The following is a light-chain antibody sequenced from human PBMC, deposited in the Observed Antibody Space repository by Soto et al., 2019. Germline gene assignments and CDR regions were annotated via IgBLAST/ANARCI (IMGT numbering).Light chain of an antibody. CDR1: QSVNSD. J-gene: IGKJ4*01. CDR2: GAS. V-gene: IGKV3-15*01. CDR3: QPFSSYPLT. Sequence: EIVLTQSPATLSVSPGDRATLSCRASQSVNSDLAWYQQKPGQAPRLLIYGASTRATGIPTRFSGSGSGTEFTLTISSLQSEDFAVYYCQPFSSYPLTFGGGTKVEIK.